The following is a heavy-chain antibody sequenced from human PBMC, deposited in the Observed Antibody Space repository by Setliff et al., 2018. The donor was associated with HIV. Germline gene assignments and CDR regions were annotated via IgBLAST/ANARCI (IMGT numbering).Heavy chain of an antibody. Sequence: ASVKVSCKASGYTFTGYFIHWVRQAPGQGLEWVGRINPNSGDTNFAQKFQGRITMTRDTSISTAYLELNRLRSDDTAVFYCARGVKGIATTGKYYFDYWGQGTLVTVSS. V-gene: IGHV1-2*06. CDR3: ARGVKGIATTGKYYFDY. CDR1: GYTFTGYF. CDR2: INPNSGDT. J-gene: IGHJ4*02. D-gene: IGHD6-13*01.